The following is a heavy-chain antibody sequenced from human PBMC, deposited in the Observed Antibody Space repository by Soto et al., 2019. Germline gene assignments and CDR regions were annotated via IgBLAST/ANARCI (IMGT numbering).Heavy chain of an antibody. CDR3: ARDRYYDSSFADYYYYGMDV. J-gene: IGHJ6*02. CDR2: IYSGGST. Sequence: PGGSLRLSCAASGFTVSSNYMSWVRQAPGKGLEWVSVIYSGGSTYYADSVKGRFTISRDNSKNTLYLQMNSLRAEDTAVYYCARDRYYDSSFADYYYYGMDVWGQGTTVTVSS. V-gene: IGHV3-66*01. D-gene: IGHD3-22*01. CDR1: GFTVSSNY.